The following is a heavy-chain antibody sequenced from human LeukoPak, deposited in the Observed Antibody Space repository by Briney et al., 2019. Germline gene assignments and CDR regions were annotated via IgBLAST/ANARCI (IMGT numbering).Heavy chain of an antibody. CDR1: GFTFSSYG. CDR2: ISGSGGST. CDR3: ASEPLWFRESHLD. D-gene: IGHD3-10*01. Sequence: QPGGSLRLSCAASGFTFSSYGMSWVRQAPGKGLEWVSAISGSGGSTYYADSVKGRFTISRDNSKNTLYLQMNSLRAEDTAVYYCASEPLWFRESHLDWGQGTLVTVSS. J-gene: IGHJ4*02. V-gene: IGHV3-23*01.